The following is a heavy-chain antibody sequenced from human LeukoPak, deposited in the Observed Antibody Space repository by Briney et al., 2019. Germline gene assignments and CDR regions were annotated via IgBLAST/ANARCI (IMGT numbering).Heavy chain of an antibody. Sequence: GGSLRLSCAASGFTFSSYAMSWVRQAPGKGLEWVSAISGSGGSTYYADSVKGRFTISRDSSKNTVYLQMNSLRDDDTGVYYCARDHDEHYFDYWGQGTLVTVSS. CDR1: GFTFSSYA. V-gene: IGHV3-23*01. J-gene: IGHJ4*02. CDR2: ISGSGGST. D-gene: IGHD1-1*01. CDR3: ARDHDEHYFDY.